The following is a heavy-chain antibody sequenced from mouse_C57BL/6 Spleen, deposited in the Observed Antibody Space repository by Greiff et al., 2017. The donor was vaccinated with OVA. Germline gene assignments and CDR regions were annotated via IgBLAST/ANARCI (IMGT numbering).Heavy chain of an antibody. V-gene: IGHV1-61*01. CDR3: ARGGYYGSSPSYWYFDV. Sequence: VQLQQPGAELVRPGSSVKLSCKASGYTFTSYWLDWVKQRPGQGLEWIGNIYPSDSETHYNQKFKDKATLTVDKSSSTAYMQLSSLTSEDSAVYYCARGGYYGSSPSYWYFDVWGTGTTVTVSS. CDR1: GYTFTSYW. D-gene: IGHD1-1*01. J-gene: IGHJ1*03. CDR2: IYPSDSET.